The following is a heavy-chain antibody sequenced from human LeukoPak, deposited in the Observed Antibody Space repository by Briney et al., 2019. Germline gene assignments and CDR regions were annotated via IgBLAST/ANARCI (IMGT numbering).Heavy chain of an antibody. CDR3: ARRITMVRGVIIYYYYYYMDV. Sequence: PSETLSLTCTVSGDSISSYYWGWIRQPPGKGLEWIGYIYYSGSTNYNPSLKSRVTISVDTSKNQFSLILSSVTAADTAVYYCARRITMVRGVIIYYYYYYMDVWGKGTTVTISS. D-gene: IGHD3-10*01. V-gene: IGHV4-59*01. J-gene: IGHJ6*03. CDR2: IYYSGST. CDR1: GDSISSYY.